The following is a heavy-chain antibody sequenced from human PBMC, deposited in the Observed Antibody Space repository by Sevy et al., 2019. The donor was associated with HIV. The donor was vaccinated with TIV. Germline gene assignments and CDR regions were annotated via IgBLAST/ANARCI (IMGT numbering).Heavy chain of an antibody. V-gene: IGHV3-23*01. Sequence: GGFLRLSCAASGFTFDNNAMYWVRQAPGKGLEWVSAISGSGLSTNYAASVRGRFTISRDISKTTLYLQMNSLRAEDTAVYYCAKVYYYDSGTVIPRGMDVWGQGTTVTVSS. CDR1: GFTFDNNA. CDR2: ISGSGLST. J-gene: IGHJ6*02. CDR3: AKVYYYDSGTVIPRGMDV. D-gene: IGHD3-10*01.